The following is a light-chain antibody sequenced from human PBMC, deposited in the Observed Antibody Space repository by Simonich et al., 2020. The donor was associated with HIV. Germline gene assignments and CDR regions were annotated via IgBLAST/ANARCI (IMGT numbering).Light chain of an antibody. J-gene: IGKJ1*01. V-gene: IGKV3-15*01. CDR1: QSVSSY. CDR3: QQYNNWPPWT. Sequence: EIVLTQSPATLSLSPGERATLSCRASQSVSSYLAWYQQTPGQTPRLLIYGASTRATGIPARFSGSVSGTEFTLTISSLQSEDFAVYYCQQYNNWPPWTFGQGTKVEIK. CDR2: GAS.